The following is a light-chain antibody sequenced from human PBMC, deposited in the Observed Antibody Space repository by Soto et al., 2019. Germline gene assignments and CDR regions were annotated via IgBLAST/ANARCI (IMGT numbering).Light chain of an antibody. J-gene: IGKJ1*01. Sequence: EIVLTQSPGTLSLSPGERATLSCRASQSSSSSYLAWYQQKPGQAPRLLIYETSSRATGIPDRFSGSGSQTDFTLTISRLEPEDFAVYYCQQYGTSPRTFGQGTKVDIK. CDR3: QQYGTSPRT. V-gene: IGKV3-20*01. CDR2: ETS. CDR1: QSSSSSY.